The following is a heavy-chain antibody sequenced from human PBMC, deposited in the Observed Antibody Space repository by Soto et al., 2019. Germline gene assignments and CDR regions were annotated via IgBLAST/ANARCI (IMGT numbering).Heavy chain of an antibody. D-gene: IGHD6-19*01. J-gene: IGHJ4*01. V-gene: IGHV3-48*02. CDR1: GFSLANHP. CDR2: ISPRGETI. CDR3: AKCPHTNVGWTYYFDA. Sequence: GGSLRLSCAASGFSLANHPMNWVRQTPGKGLECVSYISPRGETIYYTESVQGRFTISRDNAINSVSLQMTSLRYEDMALYYCAKCPHTNVGWTYYFDAGGQGFPVTVSS.